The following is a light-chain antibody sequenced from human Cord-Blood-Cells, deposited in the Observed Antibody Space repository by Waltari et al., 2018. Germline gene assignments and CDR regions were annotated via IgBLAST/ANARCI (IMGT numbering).Light chain of an antibody. CDR1: SSDVGGYNY. CDR3: SSYTSSSTQV. V-gene: IGLV2-14*01. J-gene: IGLJ2*01. Sequence: QSALTRPASVSGSPGQSITISCTGTSSDVGGYNYVSWYQQHPGKAPKLMIYDVSNRPSGVSKRFAGSKSGNTASLTISGLQAEDEADYYCSSYTSSSTQVFGGGTKFTVL. CDR2: DVS.